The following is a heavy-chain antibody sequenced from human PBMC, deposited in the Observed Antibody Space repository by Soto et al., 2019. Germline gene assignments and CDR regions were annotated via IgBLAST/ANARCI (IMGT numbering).Heavy chain of an antibody. CDR3: ARDGTLYDSSAYYFRY. V-gene: IGHV1-69*01. D-gene: IGHD3-22*01. J-gene: IGHJ1*01. CDR2: PTPMFGKP. Sequence: QVQLVQSGPEVKKPGSSEKVSCKASGGTFSRYTINWVRQAPGQGLEWMGAPTPMFGKPNYAQKFQGRVTITADESTRTGYMELRSLRSDDTAVYYCARDGTLYDSSAYYFRYWGQGPLVEVS. CDR1: GGTFSRYT.